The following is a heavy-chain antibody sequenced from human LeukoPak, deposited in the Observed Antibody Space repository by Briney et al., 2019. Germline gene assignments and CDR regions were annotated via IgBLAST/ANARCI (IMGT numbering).Heavy chain of an antibody. D-gene: IGHD3-22*01. CDR3: ARGPAPYYYDSSGYAEYFQH. CDR1: GGTFSSYT. V-gene: IGHV1-69*02. CDR2: IIPILGIA. Sequence: SVKVSCKASGGTFSSYTISWVRQAPGQGLEWMGRIIPILGIANYAQKLQGRVTITADKSTSTAYMELSSLGSEDTAVYYCARGPAPYYYDSSGYAEYFQHWGQGTLVTVSS. J-gene: IGHJ1*01.